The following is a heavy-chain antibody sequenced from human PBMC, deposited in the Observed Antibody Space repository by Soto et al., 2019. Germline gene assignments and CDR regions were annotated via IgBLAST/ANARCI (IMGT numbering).Heavy chain of an antibody. CDR3: ARVGATPFDY. D-gene: IGHD1-26*01. Sequence: GASVKVFCKTSGYSFTKYGLHWVRQAPGQRLEWMGWINPGNGDTKYSQKFQGRVTITRDTSASTAYMELSSLRSEDTAVYYCARVGATPFDYWGQGPLVTVSS. CDR1: GYSFTKYG. J-gene: IGHJ4*02. CDR2: INPGNGDT. V-gene: IGHV1-3*01.